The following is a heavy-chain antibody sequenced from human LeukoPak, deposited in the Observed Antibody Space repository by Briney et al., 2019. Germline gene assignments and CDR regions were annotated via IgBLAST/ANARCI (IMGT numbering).Heavy chain of an antibody. CDR2: IRSKAYGGTT. Sequence: GGSLRLSCTASGFTFGDYAMSWVRQAPGKGLEWVGFIRSKAYGGTTEYAASVKGRFTISRDDSKSIAYLQMNSLKTEDTAVYYCTSCSDSSGYSGIDYWGQGTLLTVSS. V-gene: IGHV3-49*04. CDR1: GFTFGDYA. J-gene: IGHJ4*02. CDR3: TSCSDSSGYSGIDY. D-gene: IGHD3-22*01.